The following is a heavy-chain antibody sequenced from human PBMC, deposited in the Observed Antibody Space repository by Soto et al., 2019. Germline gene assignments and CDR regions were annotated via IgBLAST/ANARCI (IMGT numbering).Heavy chain of an antibody. V-gene: IGHV1-69*01. Sequence: QVQLVQSGAEVKKPGSSVKVSCKASGGTFSSYAISWVRQAPGQGLEWMGGIIPIFGTANYAQKFQGRVKITADESTCTAYMELSRLRSEDTAVYYCARDLRYDFWSGSMDVWGQGTTVTVSS. J-gene: IGHJ6*02. CDR2: IIPIFGTA. D-gene: IGHD3-3*01. CDR1: GGTFSSYA. CDR3: ARDLRYDFWSGSMDV.